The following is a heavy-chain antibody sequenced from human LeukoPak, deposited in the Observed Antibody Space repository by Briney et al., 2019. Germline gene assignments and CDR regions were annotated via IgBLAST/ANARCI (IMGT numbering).Heavy chain of an antibody. V-gene: IGHV3-21*05. CDR2: ISSTSIYT. J-gene: IGHJ4*02. CDR3: AREDGYSSSWYSDY. Sequence: GGSLRLSCVTSGFTFSSSPMTGVRQAPGKGLEWVSDISSTSIYTNYADSVKGRFTISRDNAKNSLYLQMNSLRAEDTAVYYCAREDGYSSSWYSDYWGQGTLVTVSS. D-gene: IGHD6-13*01. CDR1: GFTFSSSP.